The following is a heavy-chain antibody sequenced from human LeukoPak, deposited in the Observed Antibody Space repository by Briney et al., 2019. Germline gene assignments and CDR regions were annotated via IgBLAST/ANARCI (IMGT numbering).Heavy chain of an antibody. D-gene: IGHD3-3*01. CDR3: TKVSKIFGVIVHEIDY. CDR1: GFSFNAHG. CDR2: IRYDGSNK. Sequence: GGSLRLSCAASGFSFNAHGMHSVRQAPGKGLEWVAFIRYDGSNKYYADSVKGRFTISRDNSKNTLYLQMSRLRVEDTAVYYCTKVSKIFGVIVHEIDYWGQGTLVTVSS. J-gene: IGHJ4*02. V-gene: IGHV3-30*02.